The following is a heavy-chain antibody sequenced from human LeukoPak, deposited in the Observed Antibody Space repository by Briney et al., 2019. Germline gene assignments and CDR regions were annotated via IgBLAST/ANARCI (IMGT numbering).Heavy chain of an antibody. CDR1: GYTFTGYY. D-gene: IGHD4-17*01. Sequence: ASVKVSCKASGYTFTGYYMHWVRQAPGQGLEWMGWINPNSGGTNYAQKFQGRVTMTRDTSISTAYMELSRLRSDDTAVYYCARARTTVDGYYFDYWGQGTLVTVSS. CDR3: ARARTTVDGYYFDY. CDR2: INPNSGGT. J-gene: IGHJ4*02. V-gene: IGHV1-2*02.